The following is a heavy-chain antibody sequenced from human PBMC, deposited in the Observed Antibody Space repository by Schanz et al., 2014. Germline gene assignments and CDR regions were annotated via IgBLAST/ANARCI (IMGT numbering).Heavy chain of an antibody. J-gene: IGHJ4*02. Sequence: PGGSLRLSCSVSGFTFSSYTMHWVRQAPGKGLEYVSAISSDVNSTYYADSVKNRFTISRDNAKNSLYLQMNSLTAEDTAVYYCARGVRIDYWGQGTLVTVSS. D-gene: IGHD3-3*01. CDR1: GFTFSSYT. CDR2: ISSDVNST. CDR3: ARGVRIDY. V-gene: IGHV3-64*04.